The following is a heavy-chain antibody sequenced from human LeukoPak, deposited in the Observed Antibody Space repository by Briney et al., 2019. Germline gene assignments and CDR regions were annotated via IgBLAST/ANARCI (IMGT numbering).Heavy chain of an antibody. J-gene: IGHJ4*02. V-gene: IGHV3-23*01. Sequence: GGSLRLSCVASGFSFSNSDMGWVRQAPGKGLEWVSTISISGGTTYYADSVKGRFPISRDNSKNTLYLQVTSLRAEDTAGYYCAKVTSKLATIRGYFDYWGQGTLVTVSS. CDR1: GFSFSNSD. CDR2: ISISGGTT. CDR3: AKVTSKLATIRGYFDY. D-gene: IGHD5-24*01.